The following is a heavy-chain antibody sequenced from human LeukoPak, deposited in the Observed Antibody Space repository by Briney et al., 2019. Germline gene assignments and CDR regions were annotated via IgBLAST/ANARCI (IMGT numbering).Heavy chain of an antibody. V-gene: IGHV1-46*03. CDR1: GYTFTSYY. CDR2: INPSGGST. Sequence: ASVKVSCKASGYTFTSYYMHWVRQAPGQGLDWIGIINPSGGSTSYAQKFQARVTMTRDTSTSTVYMELSSLRSEDTAVYYCARGDSGPGYSYWYFDLWGRGTLVTVSS. CDR3: ARGDSGPGYSYWYFDL. J-gene: IGHJ2*01. D-gene: IGHD5-12*01.